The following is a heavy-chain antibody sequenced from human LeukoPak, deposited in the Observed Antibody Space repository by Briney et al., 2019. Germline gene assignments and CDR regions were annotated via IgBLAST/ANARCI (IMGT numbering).Heavy chain of an antibody. CDR1: GYTLTELS. D-gene: IGHD1-26*01. CDR3: ATDLPDREVRELQR. V-gene: IGHV1-24*01. Sequence: ASVKVPCKVSGYTLTELSMLGVRQAPGKGREWMGGFNPEEGETIHAQKFQGRVNMTEDTSTDTAYIELSSLRSEDTAVYYCATDLPDREVRELQRWGQGTLVTVSS. CDR2: FNPEEGET. J-gene: IGHJ4*02.